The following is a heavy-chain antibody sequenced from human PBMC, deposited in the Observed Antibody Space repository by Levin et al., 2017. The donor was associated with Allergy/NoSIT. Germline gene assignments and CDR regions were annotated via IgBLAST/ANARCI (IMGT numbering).Heavy chain of an antibody. V-gene: IGHV4-59*01. CDR1: GGSISSYY. D-gene: IGHD2-2*01. Sequence: SETLSLTCTVSGGSISSYYWSWIRQPPGKGLEWIGYIYYSGSTNYNPSLKSRVTISVDTSKNQFSLKLSSVTAADTAVYYCVRMYCSSTSCYAGMGLNWFDPWGQGTLVTVSS. J-gene: IGHJ5*02. CDR3: VRMYCSSTSCYAGMGLNWFDP. CDR2: IYYSGST.